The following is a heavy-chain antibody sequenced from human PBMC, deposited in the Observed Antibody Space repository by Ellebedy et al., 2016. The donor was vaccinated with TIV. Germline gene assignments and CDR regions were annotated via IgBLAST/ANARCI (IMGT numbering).Heavy chain of an antibody. Sequence: GESLKISCAASELTVTSNFMSWVRQAPGKGLAWVSTIAIDSTTYYADSVKGRFTISRDNSKNTLDIQMNSLRAEDPAVYYCARETYNDVDLKLWGIFDIWGQGTMVTVSS. CDR3: ARETYNDVDLKLWGIFDI. D-gene: IGHD3-10*01. V-gene: IGHV3-66*01. CDR1: ELTVTSNF. J-gene: IGHJ3*02. CDR2: IAIDSTT.